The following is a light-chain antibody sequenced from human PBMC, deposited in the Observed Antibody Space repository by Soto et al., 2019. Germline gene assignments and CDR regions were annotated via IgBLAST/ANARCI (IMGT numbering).Light chain of an antibody. CDR2: EVT. CDR3: SSFAGTNSFV. J-gene: IGLJ1*01. V-gene: IGLV2-8*01. Sequence: QSALTQPPSASGSPGQLVTISCTGTTSDIGAYNYVSWYQQRPGKAPKLIIYEVTRRPSGVPDRIFGPKYDTTASLTVSGLQAEDEADYYCSSFAGTNSFVFGPGTKVTVL. CDR1: TSDIGAYNY.